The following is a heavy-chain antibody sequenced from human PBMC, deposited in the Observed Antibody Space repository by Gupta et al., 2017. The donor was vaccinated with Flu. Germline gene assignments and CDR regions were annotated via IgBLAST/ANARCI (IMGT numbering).Heavy chain of an antibody. V-gene: IGHV1-2*06. CDR1: GSTFTGYY. Sequence: QVQLLRSGAGVKTPGASVKVPCKASGSTFTGYYIHWVRQAPGQGLEGMGRINPHSGGTNSEQKCQGRVTMTMDTSISTAYMELSRLRSEDTAVYYCAREKFCHTTSCYRWFDPWGQGTLVTVSS. J-gene: IGHJ5*02. CDR2: INPHSGGT. D-gene: IGHD2-2*02. CDR3: AREKFCHTTSCYRWFDP.